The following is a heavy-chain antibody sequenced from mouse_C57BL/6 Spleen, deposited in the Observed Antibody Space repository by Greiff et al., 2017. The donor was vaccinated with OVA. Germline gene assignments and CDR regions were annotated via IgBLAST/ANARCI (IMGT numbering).Heavy chain of an antibody. CDR3: ARFYYDYPFDY. V-gene: IGHV5-9*01. CDR2: ISGGGGNT. D-gene: IGHD2-4*01. J-gene: IGHJ2*01. Sequence: DVKLVESGGGLVKPGGSLKLSCAASGFTFSSYTMSWVRQTPEKRLEWVATISGGGGNTYYPDSVKGRFTISRDNAKNTLYLQMSSLRSEDTALYYCARFYYDYPFDYWGQGTTLTVSS. CDR1: GFTFSSYT.